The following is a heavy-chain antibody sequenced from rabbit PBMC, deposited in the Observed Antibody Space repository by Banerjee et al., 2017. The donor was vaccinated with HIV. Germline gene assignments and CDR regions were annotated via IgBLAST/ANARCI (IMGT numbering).Heavy chain of an antibody. V-gene: IGHV1S45*01. J-gene: IGHJ4*01. CDR1: GFSFSNKAV. Sequence: QEQLVESGGGLVKPEGSLKLSCTASGFSFSNKAVMCWVRQAPGKGLEWISCIAGSSSGFTYSATWAKGRFTFSKTSSTTVTLQMTSLTAADTATYFCARDLAGVIGWNFGWWGQGTLVTVS. D-gene: IGHD4-1*01. CDR2: IAGSSSGFT. CDR3: ARDLAGVIGWNFGW.